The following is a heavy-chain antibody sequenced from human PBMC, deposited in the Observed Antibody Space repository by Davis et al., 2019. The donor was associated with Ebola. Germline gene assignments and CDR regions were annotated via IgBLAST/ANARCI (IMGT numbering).Heavy chain of an antibody. V-gene: IGHV3-15*01. CDR2: IKSKTDGGTT. J-gene: IGHJ4*02. CDR1: GFTFSNAW. CDR3: TTIVGATKTTRSDY. Sequence: PGGSLKISCAASGFTFSNAWMSWVRQAPGKGLEWVGRIKSKTDGGTTDYAAPVKGRFTISRDDSKNTLYLQMNSLKTEDTAVYYCTTIVGATKTTRSDYWGQGTLVTVSS. D-gene: IGHD1-26*01.